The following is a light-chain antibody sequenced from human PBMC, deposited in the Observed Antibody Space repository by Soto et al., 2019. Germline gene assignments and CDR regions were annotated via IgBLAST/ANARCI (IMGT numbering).Light chain of an antibody. CDR1: QSVGSN. Sequence: EVVMTQSPDTLSVSPGERATLSCRASQSVGSNLAWYQLKPGQAPRLLIYDAFTRVSGIPARFSGSGSGTEFTLTISSLQSEDFAVYYCQQYNKWPLTFGPGTKVDIK. V-gene: IGKV3D-15*01. CDR3: QQYNKWPLT. CDR2: DAF. J-gene: IGKJ3*01.